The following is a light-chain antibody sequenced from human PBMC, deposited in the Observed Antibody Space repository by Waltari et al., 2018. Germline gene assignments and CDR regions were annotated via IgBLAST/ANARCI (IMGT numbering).Light chain of an antibody. CDR2: EVS. CDR1: DSDVGAYDF. CDR3: SSYTTSSAPGV. V-gene: IGLV2-14*01. J-gene: IGLJ1*01. Sequence: QSALTQPASVSGSPGQSITISCSGTDSDVGAYDFVSWYQQHPGKAPHLIIYEVSNRPSVSANRFSASKSGNTASLTISGLQAEDEADYYCSSYTTSSAPGVFGTGTRVTVL.